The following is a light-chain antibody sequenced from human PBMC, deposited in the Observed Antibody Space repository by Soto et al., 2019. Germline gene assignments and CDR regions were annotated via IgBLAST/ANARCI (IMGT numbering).Light chain of an antibody. Sequence: DVQMTQSPSSLSATVGDRVTITCRASQTIMTYLNWYQLKPGKPPRLLIYAASSLQSGVPSRFSGSGSETDFTLTISSLQPEDFATYSCQQSYSTTWTFGQGTKVDI. V-gene: IGKV1-39*01. CDR2: AAS. CDR3: QQSYSTTWT. J-gene: IGKJ1*01. CDR1: QTIMTY.